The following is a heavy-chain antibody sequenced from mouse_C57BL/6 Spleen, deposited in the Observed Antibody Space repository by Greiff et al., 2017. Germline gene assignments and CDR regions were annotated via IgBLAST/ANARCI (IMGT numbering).Heavy chain of an antibody. J-gene: IGHJ4*01. V-gene: IGHV3-6*01. Sequence: EVQLQESGPGLVKPSQSLSLTCSVTGYSITSGYYWNWIRQFPGNKLEWMGYISYDGSNNYNPSLKNRIAITRDTSKNQVFLKLNSVTTEDTATYYCAREDSSGYDAMDYWGQGTSVTVSS. CDR3: AREDSSGYDAMDY. CDR2: ISYDGSN. CDR1: GYSITSGYY. D-gene: IGHD3-2*02.